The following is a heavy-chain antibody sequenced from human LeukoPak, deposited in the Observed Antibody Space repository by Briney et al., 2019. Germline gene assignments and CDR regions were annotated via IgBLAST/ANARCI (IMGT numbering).Heavy chain of an antibody. CDR2: ISGSGGST. V-gene: IGHV3-23*01. CDR3: AREWAGLAGPENWFDP. J-gene: IGHJ5*02. D-gene: IGHD6-13*01. Sequence: PGGSLRLSCAASGFTFSSYAMIWVRQAPGKGLEWVSVISGSGGSTYYGDSVKGRFTISRDNSKNTLYLQMNSLRAEDTAVYYCAREWAGLAGPENWFDPWGQGTLVTVSS. CDR1: GFTFSSYA.